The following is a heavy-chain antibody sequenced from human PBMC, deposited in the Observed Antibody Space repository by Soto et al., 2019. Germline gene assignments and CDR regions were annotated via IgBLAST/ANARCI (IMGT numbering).Heavy chain of an antibody. CDR3: ARGLGFWPLVDY. CDR1: GGSISSYY. Sequence: QVQLQESGPGLVKPSETLSLTCTVSGGSISSYYWSWIRQPPGKGLEWIGYIYYSGSTNYNPSLKSRVTISVDTSKNQFSLTLSSVTAADTAVYYCARGLGFWPLVDYWGQGTLVTVSS. V-gene: IGHV4-59*01. D-gene: IGHD3-3*01. J-gene: IGHJ4*02. CDR2: IYYSGST.